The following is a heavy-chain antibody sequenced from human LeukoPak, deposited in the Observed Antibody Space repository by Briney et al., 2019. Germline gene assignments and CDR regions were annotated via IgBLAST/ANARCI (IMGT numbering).Heavy chain of an antibody. CDR2: IYPGDSDT. CDR1: GYSFTSSW. V-gene: IGHV5-51*01. CDR3: ARAMQQWNWFDP. D-gene: IGHD6-19*01. J-gene: IGHJ5*02. Sequence: GESLKISCKGSGYSFTSSWSGGVRQMAGKGLEWMGIIYPGDSDTRYSPSLQGQATISADKSISTAYLQWSSLKASDTAMYYCARAMQQWNWFDPWGQGTLVTVSS.